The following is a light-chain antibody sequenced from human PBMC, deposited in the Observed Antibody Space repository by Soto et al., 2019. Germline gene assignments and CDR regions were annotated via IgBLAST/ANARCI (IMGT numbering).Light chain of an antibody. Sequence: QSVLTQPPSVSGTPGQRVTISCSESSSNIGSNTVNWYQHLPGTAPKLLIHSNNQRPSGVPDRFSGSKSGTSASLAISGLQSEDEADYYCAAWDDSLNGVVFGGGTKLTVL. J-gene: IGLJ2*01. CDR1: SSNIGSNT. V-gene: IGLV1-44*01. CDR2: SNN. CDR3: AAWDDSLNGVV.